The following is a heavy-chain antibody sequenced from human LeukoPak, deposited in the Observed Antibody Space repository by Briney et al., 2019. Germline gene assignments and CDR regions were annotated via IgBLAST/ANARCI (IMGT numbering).Heavy chain of an antibody. CDR3: ARGGSYWGYVFDY. J-gene: IGHJ4*02. CDR2: IYYSGST. CDR1: GGSISSGGYY. D-gene: IGHD1-26*01. Sequence: SQTLSLTCTVSGGSISSGGYYWSWIRQPPGKGLEWIGYIYYSGSTNYNPSLKSRVTISVDTSKNQFSLKLSSVTAADTAVYYCARGGSYWGYVFDYWGQGTLVTVSS. V-gene: IGHV4-61*08.